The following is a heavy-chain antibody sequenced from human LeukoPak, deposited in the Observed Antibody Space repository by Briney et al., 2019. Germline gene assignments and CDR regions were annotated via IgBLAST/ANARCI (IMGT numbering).Heavy chain of an antibody. D-gene: IGHD6-19*01. CDR2: ISSNGGST. Sequence: SGGSLRLSCAASGFTFSSYAMHWVRQAPGKGLEYVSAISSNGGSTYYANSVKGRFTISRDNAKNTLYLQMNSLRAEDTAVYYCARGGQWLPQRAFDIWGQGTMVTVSS. J-gene: IGHJ3*02. CDR1: GFTFSSYA. CDR3: ARGGQWLPQRAFDI. V-gene: IGHV3-64*01.